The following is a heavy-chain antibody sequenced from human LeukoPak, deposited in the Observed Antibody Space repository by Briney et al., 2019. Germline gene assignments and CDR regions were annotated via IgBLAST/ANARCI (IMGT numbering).Heavy chain of an antibody. J-gene: IGHJ6*02. CDR1: GLTFNNYA. V-gene: IGHV3-23*01. CDR3: ATSWGPDTSAFRWGRDGMDV. Sequence: GGSLRLSCAVSGLTFNNYAMSWVRQAPGKGLEWVSAISKSGDHTYYAASAKSRFTIYRDNSKNTQYLQMNSLRAEDTAVYYCATSWGPDTSAFRWGRDGMDVWGQGTTVIVS. CDR2: ISKSGDHT. D-gene: IGHD3-16*01.